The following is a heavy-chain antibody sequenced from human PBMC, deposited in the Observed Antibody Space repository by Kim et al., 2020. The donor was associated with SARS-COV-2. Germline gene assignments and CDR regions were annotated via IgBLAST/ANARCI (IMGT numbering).Heavy chain of an antibody. D-gene: IGHD2-15*01. Sequence: ADSVKGRFTISRDNSKNTLYLQMNSLRAEDTAVYYCAKALRGVVYNWFDPWGQGTLVTVSS. CDR3: AKALRGVVYNWFDP. V-gene: IGHV3-23*01. J-gene: IGHJ5*02.